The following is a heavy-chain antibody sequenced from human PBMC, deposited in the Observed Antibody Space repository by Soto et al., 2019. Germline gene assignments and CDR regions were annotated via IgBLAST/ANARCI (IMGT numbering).Heavy chain of an antibody. CDR2: IIPIFGTA. D-gene: IGHD2-2*02. CDR3: AGGVVVPAAIRGPAWFDP. V-gene: IGHV1-69*01. J-gene: IGHJ5*02. CDR1: GGTFSSYA. Sequence: QVQLVQSGAEVKKPGSSVKVSCKASGGTFSSYAISWVRQAPGQGLVWMGGIIPIFGTANYAQKFQGRVIITEDEATSTAYMELSSLRSEDTAVYYCAGGVVVPAAIRGPAWFDPWGQGTLVTVSS.